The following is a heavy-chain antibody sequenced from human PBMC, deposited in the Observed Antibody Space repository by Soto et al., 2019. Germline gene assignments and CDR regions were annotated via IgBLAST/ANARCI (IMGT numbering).Heavy chain of an antibody. CDR1: GFTFSSYA. CDR3: ARVGEYSYGPDY. Sequence: GGSLRLSCAASGFTFSSYAMHWVRQAPGKGLEWVAVISYDGSNKYYADSVKGRFTISRDNSKNTLYLQMNSLRAEDTAVYYCARVGEYSYGPDYWGQGTLVTVSS. V-gene: IGHV3-30-3*01. CDR2: ISYDGSNK. D-gene: IGHD5-18*01. J-gene: IGHJ4*02.